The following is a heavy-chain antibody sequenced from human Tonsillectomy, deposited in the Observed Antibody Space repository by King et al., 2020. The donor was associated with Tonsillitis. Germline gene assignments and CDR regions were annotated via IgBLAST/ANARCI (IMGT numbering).Heavy chain of an antibody. D-gene: IGHD6-19*01. CDR1: GFTFSSYA. J-gene: IGHJ4*02. V-gene: IGHV3-23*04. CDR3: AKDVAVAGGVLYFDY. CDR2: VSGSGGSK. Sequence: VQLVESGGGLVQPGGSLRLSCAASGFTFSSYAMSWVRQAPGKGLEGVSAVSGSGGSKYDADSVKGRFTISRDNSKNTLHLQMNSLRDEDTAVYYCAKDVAVAGGVLYFDYWGQGTLVTVSS.